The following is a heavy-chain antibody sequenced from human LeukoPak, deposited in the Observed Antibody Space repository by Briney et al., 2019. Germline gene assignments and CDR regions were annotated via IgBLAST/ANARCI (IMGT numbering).Heavy chain of an antibody. J-gene: IGHJ4*02. CDR2: ISAYNGNT. D-gene: IGHD6-6*01. Sequence: ASVKVSCKASGYTFTSYGISWVRQAPGQGLEWMGWISAYNGNTNYAQKLQGRVTMTTDTSTSTAYMELSSLRSEDTAVYYCARDTRCSSSCDYWGQGTLVTVSS. CDR3: ARDTRCSSSCDY. CDR1: GYTFTSYG. V-gene: IGHV1-18*01.